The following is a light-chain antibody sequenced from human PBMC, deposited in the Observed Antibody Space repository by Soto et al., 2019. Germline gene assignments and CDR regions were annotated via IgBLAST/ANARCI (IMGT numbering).Light chain of an antibody. CDR2: GAS. CDR3: HHYGSSPPIT. V-gene: IGKV3-20*01. J-gene: IGKJ5*01. Sequence: EIVLTQSPGTLSLSPGERATLSCRASQSVSSSYLAWYQQKPGQAPRLLIYGASSRATGIPDRFSGSGSGTDFTLTISRLEPEEFAVYYCHHYGSSPPITFGQGTRLEIK. CDR1: QSVSSSY.